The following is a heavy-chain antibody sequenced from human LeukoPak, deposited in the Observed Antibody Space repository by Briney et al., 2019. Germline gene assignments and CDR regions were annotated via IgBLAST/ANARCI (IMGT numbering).Heavy chain of an antibody. Sequence: ASVNVSFKASGYTFTSYGMSWVRQAPGQGLEWMGWISVYNGNTNYSQNLQGRGTMTTDTSTSTVYMELRSLRSDDTAVYYCARDPPGSGFGRSYFDYWGQGTLVTVSS. J-gene: IGHJ4*02. CDR3: ARDPPGSGFGRSYFDY. CDR1: GYTFTSYG. CDR2: ISVYNGNT. D-gene: IGHD3-22*01. V-gene: IGHV1-18*01.